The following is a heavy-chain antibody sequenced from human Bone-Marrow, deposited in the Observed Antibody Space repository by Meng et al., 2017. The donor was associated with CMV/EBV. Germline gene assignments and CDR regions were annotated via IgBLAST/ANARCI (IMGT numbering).Heavy chain of an antibody. V-gene: IGHV3-30-3*01. J-gene: IGHJ3*02. CDR2: ISYDGSNK. CDR1: GFTFSSYA. CDR3: ARVAFDI. Sequence: GESLKISCAASGFTFSSYAMHWVRQAPGKGLEWVAVISYDGSNKYYADSVKGRFTTSRDNSKNTQYLQMNSLRADDTALYYCARVAFDIWGQGTMVTVSS.